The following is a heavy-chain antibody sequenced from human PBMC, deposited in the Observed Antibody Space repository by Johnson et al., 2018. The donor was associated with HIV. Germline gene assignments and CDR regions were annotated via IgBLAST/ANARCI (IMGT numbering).Heavy chain of an antibody. CDR2: IYSGGRT. CDR1: GFTVSSNY. V-gene: IGHV3-66*01. D-gene: IGHD3-22*01. Sequence: EVQLVESGGGLVQPGGSLRLSCTASGFTVSSNYMSWVRQAPGKGLECVSGIYSGGRTYYADSVKGRFTISRDNSKNTLYLQMNSLRAEDTAVYFCARDRRYYDSSNDAFDIWGQGTMVTVSS. CDR3: ARDRRYYDSSNDAFDI. J-gene: IGHJ3*02.